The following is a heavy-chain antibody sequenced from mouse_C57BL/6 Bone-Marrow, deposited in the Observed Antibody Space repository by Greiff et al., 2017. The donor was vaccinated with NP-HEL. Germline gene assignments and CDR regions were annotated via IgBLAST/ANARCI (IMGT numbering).Heavy chain of an antibody. CDR3: ARQLRLDFDY. D-gene: IGHD3-2*02. CDR1: GYAFSSSW. Sequence: VQLQQSGPELVKPGASVKISCKASGYAFSSSWMHWVKQRPGKGLEWIGRIYPGDGDTNYNGKFKGKATLTADKSSSTAYMQLSSLTSEDSAVYVCARQLRLDFDYWGQGTTLTVSS. J-gene: IGHJ2*01. V-gene: IGHV1-82*01. CDR2: IYPGDGDT.